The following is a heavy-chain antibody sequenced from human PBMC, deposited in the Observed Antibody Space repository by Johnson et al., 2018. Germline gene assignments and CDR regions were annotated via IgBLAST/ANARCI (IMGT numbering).Heavy chain of an antibody. V-gene: IGHV4-59*01. D-gene: IGHD3-10*01. CDR2: IDYSGSI. Sequence: QVQLQESGPGLVKXSETXSLXCTVSGGSISTYYWSWIRQPPGKGLEWIGYIDYSGSINYNPSLKRRVTISVDTSKNQFPLKLSSVTAADTAVYYCARTNDRGIGYYYYMDVWGKGTTVTVSS. CDR1: GGSISTYY. CDR3: ARTNDRGIGYYYYMDV. J-gene: IGHJ6*03.